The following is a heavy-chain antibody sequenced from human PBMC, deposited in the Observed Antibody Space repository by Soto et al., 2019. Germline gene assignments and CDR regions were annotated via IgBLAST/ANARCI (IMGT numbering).Heavy chain of an antibody. Sequence: PGGSRILSGATSEFTLSTFRMNWVRQAPGKGLEWVAGISYDGRIQYYGDSVKGRFTISRDNSRNTLFLQMNNLRTDDTAVYYCASTSSGAVGRYYFDFWGQGTLVTVSS. J-gene: IGHJ4*02. D-gene: IGHD1-26*01. CDR2: ISYDGRIQ. CDR1: EFTLSTFR. V-gene: IGHV3-30*04. CDR3: ASTSSGAVGRYYFDF.